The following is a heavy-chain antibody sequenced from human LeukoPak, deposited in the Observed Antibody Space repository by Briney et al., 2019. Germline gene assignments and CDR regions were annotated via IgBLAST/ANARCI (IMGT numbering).Heavy chain of an antibody. V-gene: IGHV3-66*02. Sequence: GGSLRLSCAASGFTVSTNYMSWVRQAPGKGLEWVSVIYSGGSTYYTDSVKGRFTISRDNSKNTLYLQMNSLRAEDTAVYYCARGGEQLLAPYYYYGMDVWAQGTTVTVSS. CDR1: GFTVSTNY. D-gene: IGHD6-13*01. CDR3: ARGGEQLLAPYYYYGMDV. CDR2: IYSGGST. J-gene: IGHJ6*02.